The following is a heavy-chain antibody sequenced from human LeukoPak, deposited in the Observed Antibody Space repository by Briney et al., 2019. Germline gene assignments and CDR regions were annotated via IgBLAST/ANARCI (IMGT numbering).Heavy chain of an antibody. Sequence: PAESMSLACAVYGFTLSTYTIAWVSQPPGEGREWVSCIIGAVPPSGNTYHAASVQGRCTIPRANSKYTLYVQMNNLRADDTALYYCARAVGYGFGWGYGFDIWGQGTMVTVSS. CDR2: IIGAVPPSGNT. J-gene: IGHJ3*02. D-gene: IGHD6-19*01. V-gene: IGHV3-23*01. CDR1: GFTLSTYT. CDR3: ARAVGYGFGWGYGFDI.